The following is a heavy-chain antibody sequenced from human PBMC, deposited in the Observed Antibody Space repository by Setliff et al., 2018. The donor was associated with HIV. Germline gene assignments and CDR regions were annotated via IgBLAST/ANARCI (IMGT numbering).Heavy chain of an antibody. V-gene: IGHV2-5*01. J-gene: IGHJ6*03. CDR3: AHLTYSVVVRGLISYYYYYYMDV. CDR2: IYWNDHK. D-gene: IGHD3-10*01. Sequence: SGPTLVNPTQTLTLTCTFSGFSLSTSGVGVGWIRQPPGKALEWLAVIYWNDHKYYSPSLRSRLTVTRDASKNQVVLTMTNMDPVDTATYYCAHLTYSVVVRGLISYYYYYYMDVWGKGTTVTVSS. CDR1: GFSLSTSGVG.